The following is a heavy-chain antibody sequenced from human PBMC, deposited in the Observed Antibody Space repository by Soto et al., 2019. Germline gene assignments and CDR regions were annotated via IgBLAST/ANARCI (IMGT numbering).Heavy chain of an antibody. CDR3: ARMDRDSGYDLSLDY. Sequence: GSGPTLVNPTETLTLTCTVSGFSLSNARMGVSWIRQPPGKALEWLAHIFSNDEKSYSTSLKSRLTISKDTSKSQVVLTMTNMDPVDTATYYCARMDRDSGYDLSLDYWGQGTLVTVSS. CDR1: GFSLSNARMG. D-gene: IGHD5-12*01. V-gene: IGHV2-26*01. J-gene: IGHJ4*02. CDR2: IFSNDEK.